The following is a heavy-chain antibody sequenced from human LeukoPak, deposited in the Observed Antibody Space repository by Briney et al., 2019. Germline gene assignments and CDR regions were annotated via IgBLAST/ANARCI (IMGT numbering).Heavy chain of an antibody. V-gene: IGHV3-23*01. CDR2: ISGSGGST. D-gene: IGHD3-10*01. Sequence: GGSLRLSCAASGFTFSSYAMSWVRQAPGKGLEWVSAISGSGGSTYYADPVKGRFTISRDNSKNTLYLQMNSLRAEDTAVYYCAKDYYGSGSYSSWDYWGQGTLVTVSS. CDR3: AKDYYGSGSYSSWDY. CDR1: GFTFSSYA. J-gene: IGHJ4*02.